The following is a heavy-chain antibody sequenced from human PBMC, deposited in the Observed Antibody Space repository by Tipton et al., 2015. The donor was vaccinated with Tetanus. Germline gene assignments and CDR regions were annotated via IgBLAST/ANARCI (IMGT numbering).Heavy chain of an antibody. CDR3: ARAARDGYKLYYYTDY. CDR1: GYTFTSYD. D-gene: IGHD5-24*01. J-gene: IGHJ4*02. V-gene: IGHV1-8*01. CDR2: MNPNSGNT. Sequence: QSGPEVKKPGASVKVSCKASGYTFTSYDINWVRQATGQGLEWMGWMNPNSGNTGYAQKFQGRVTMTRNTSISTAYMELSSLRSEDTAVYYCARAARDGYKLYYYTDYWGQGTLVTVSS.